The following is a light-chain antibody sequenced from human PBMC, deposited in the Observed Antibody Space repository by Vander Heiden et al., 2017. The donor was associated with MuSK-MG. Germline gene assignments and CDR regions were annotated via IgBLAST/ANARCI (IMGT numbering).Light chain of an antibody. J-gene: IGKJ4*01. CDR2: DAS. CDR3: QQFDSYPPT. V-gene: IGKV1-13*02. CDR1: HVVSSS. Sequence: AIQLTQSPSSLSASVGDRVTITCRASHVVSSSLAWYQQKPGKAPKLLTYDASTLESGVPSRFSGSGFGTDFTLTISSLQPEDFATYYCQQFDSYPPTFGGGTKVEIK.